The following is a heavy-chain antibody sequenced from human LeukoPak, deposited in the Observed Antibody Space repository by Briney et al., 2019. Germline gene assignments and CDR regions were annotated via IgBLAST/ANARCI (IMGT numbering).Heavy chain of an antibody. CDR3: AKDGIVVASLI. Sequence: GGSLRLSCAASGFTVSSNYMSWVRQAPGKGLEWVSAISGSGGSTYYADSVKGRFTISRDNSKNTLYLQMNSLRAEDTAVYYYAKDGIVVASLIWGQGTMVTVSS. CDR2: ISGSGGST. V-gene: IGHV3-23*01. J-gene: IGHJ3*02. D-gene: IGHD3-22*01. CDR1: GFTVSSNY.